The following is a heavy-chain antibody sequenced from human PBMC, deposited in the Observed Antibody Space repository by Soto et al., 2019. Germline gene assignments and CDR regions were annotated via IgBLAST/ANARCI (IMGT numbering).Heavy chain of an antibody. Sequence: HLGGSLRLSCAASGFTFSSYAMHWVRQAPGKGLEWVAVISYDGSNKYYADSVKGRFTISRDNSKNTLYLQMNSLRAEDTAVYYCARGIAVAGPNWFDPWGQGTLVTVSS. D-gene: IGHD6-19*01. V-gene: IGHV3-30-3*01. CDR3: ARGIAVAGPNWFDP. J-gene: IGHJ5*02. CDR1: GFTFSSYA. CDR2: ISYDGSNK.